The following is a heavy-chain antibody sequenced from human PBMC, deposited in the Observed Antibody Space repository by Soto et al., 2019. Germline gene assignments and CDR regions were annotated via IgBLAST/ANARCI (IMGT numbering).Heavy chain of an antibody. CDR1: GGSFSGYY. CDR3: ARERAHCSSTSCYPWFDP. J-gene: IGHJ5*02. V-gene: IGHV4-34*01. CDR2: INHSGST. Sequence: SETLSLTCAVYGGSFSGYYWSWIRQPPGKGLEWIGEINHSGSTNYNPSLKSRVTISVDTSKNQFSLKLNSVTAADTAVYYCARERAHCSSTSCYPWFDPWGQGTLVTVSS. D-gene: IGHD2-2*01.